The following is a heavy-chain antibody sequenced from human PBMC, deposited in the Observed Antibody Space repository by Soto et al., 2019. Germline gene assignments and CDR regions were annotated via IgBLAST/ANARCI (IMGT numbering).Heavy chain of an antibody. CDR1: GYTFTSYG. J-gene: IGHJ5*02. CDR3: ARVVAGTPGWFDP. Sequence: ASVKVSCKASGYTFTSYGISWVRQAPGQGLEWMGWISAYNGNTNYARKLQGRVTVTTDTSTCTAYMELRSLRSDDTAVYYCARVVAGTPGWFDPWGQGTLVTVSS. CDR2: ISAYNGNT. D-gene: IGHD6-19*01. V-gene: IGHV1-18*04.